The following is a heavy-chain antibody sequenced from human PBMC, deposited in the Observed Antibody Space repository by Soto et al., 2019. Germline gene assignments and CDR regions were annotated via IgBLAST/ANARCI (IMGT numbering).Heavy chain of an antibody. V-gene: IGHV3-64D*06. CDR3: VKDLLVAERSYYFDY. CDR2: ISSNRGST. Sequence: GGSLRLSCSASGFTFSSYAMNWVRQAPGKGLEYVSAISSNRGSTYYADSVKGRFTISRDNSKNTLYLQMSSLRAEDTAVYYCVKDLLVAERSYYFDYWGQGTLVTVSS. J-gene: IGHJ4*02. CDR1: GFTFSSYA. D-gene: IGHD1-1*01.